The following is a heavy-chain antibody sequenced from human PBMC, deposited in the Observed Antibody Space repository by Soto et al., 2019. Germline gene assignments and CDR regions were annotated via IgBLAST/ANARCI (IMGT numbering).Heavy chain of an antibody. J-gene: IGHJ4*02. CDR1: GFTFSSYV. D-gene: IGHD2-2*01. CDR2: ISYDGSNK. CDR3: AKDLFYCSSTSCSY. Sequence: GGSLRLSCAASGFTFSSYVMHWVRQSPGKGLEWVAVISYDGSNKYYADSVKGRFTISRDNSKNTLYLQMNSLRAEDTAVYYCAKDLFYCSSTSCSYWGQGTLVTVSS. V-gene: IGHV3-30*18.